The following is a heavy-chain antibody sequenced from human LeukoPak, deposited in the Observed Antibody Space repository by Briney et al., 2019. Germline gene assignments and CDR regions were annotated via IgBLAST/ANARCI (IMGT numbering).Heavy chain of an antibody. J-gene: IGHJ4*02. Sequence: GGSLRLSCAASGFTFDDYAMHWVRQAPGKGLEWVSGISWNSGSIGYADSVKGRFTISRDNSKNTLYLQMDSLRAEDTAIYYCADFGSGSYCFDYWGQGTLVTVSS. CDR1: GFTFDDYA. D-gene: IGHD3-10*01. CDR3: ADFGSGSYCFDY. V-gene: IGHV3-9*01. CDR2: ISWNSGSI.